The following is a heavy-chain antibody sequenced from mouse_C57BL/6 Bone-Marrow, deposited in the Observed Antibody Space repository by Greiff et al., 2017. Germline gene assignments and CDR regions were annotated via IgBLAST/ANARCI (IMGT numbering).Heavy chain of an antibody. Sequence: QVQLQQSGPELVKPGASVKISCKASGYAFSSSWMNWVKQRPGKGLEWIGRIYPGDGDTKYNGKFKGKATLTADKSSRTAYMQLSSLTSEDSAVYFCAISPSYYEGPYYYAMDYWGQGTSVTVSS. J-gene: IGHJ4*01. CDR2: IYPGDGDT. CDR3: AISPSYYEGPYYYAMDY. V-gene: IGHV1-82*01. CDR1: GYAFSSSW. D-gene: IGHD2-10*01.